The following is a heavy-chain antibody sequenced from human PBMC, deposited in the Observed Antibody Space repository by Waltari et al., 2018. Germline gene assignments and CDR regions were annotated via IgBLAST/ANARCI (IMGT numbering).Heavy chain of an antibody. CDR2: IYYSGIT. Sequence: QVQLQESGPGLVKPSQTLSLTCTVSGGSISSGDYYWSWIRQPPGKGLEWIGYIYYSGITYYNPSLKSRVTISVDTSKNQFSLKLSSVTAADTAVYYCASVWSTVTTGRSDWFDPWGQGTLVTVSS. J-gene: IGHJ5*02. CDR3: ASVWSTVTTGRSDWFDP. V-gene: IGHV4-30-4*08. CDR1: GGSISSGDYY. D-gene: IGHD4-17*01.